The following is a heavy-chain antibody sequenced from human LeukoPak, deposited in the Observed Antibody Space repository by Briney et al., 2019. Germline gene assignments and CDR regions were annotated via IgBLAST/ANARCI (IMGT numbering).Heavy chain of an antibody. CDR2: ISYDGSNK. V-gene: IGHV3-30*03. Sequence: GRSLRLSCAASGFTFSSYGMHWVRQAPGKGLEWVAVISYDGSNKYYADSVKGRFTISRDNSKNTLYLQMNSLRAEDTAVYYCSWFGELFQNYYFDYWGQGTLVTVSS. CDR1: GFTFSSYG. CDR3: SWFGELFQNYYFDY. J-gene: IGHJ4*02. D-gene: IGHD3-10*01.